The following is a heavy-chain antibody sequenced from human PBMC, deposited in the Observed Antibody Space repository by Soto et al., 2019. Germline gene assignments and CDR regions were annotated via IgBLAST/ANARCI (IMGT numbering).Heavy chain of an antibody. V-gene: IGHV4-39*02. J-gene: IGHJ5*02. D-gene: IGHD2-2*01. CDR3: ARLVVVAPVANA. CDR1: GGSINYNSYY. Sequence: PSETVSLTCSVSGGSINYNSYYWGWIRQPPGKGLEWVGGIFYTGTTYYSPSLKDRVTISVDTSKNSFSLNLTSVTAADTAVYFCARLVVVAPVANAWGQGTLVTVSS. CDR2: IFYTGTT.